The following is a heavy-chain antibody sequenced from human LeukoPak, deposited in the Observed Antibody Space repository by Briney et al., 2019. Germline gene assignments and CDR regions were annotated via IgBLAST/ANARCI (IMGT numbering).Heavy chain of an antibody. CDR2: ISGSGGST. CDR1: GFTFSSYA. D-gene: IGHD3-3*01. V-gene: IGHV3-23*01. J-gene: IGHJ4*02. CDR3: ARVLHDDFWSGFPADY. Sequence: PGGSLRLSCAASGFTFSSYAMSWVRQAPGKGLEWVSAISGSGGSTYYADSVKGRFTISRDNAKNSLYLQMNSLRAEDTAVYYCARVLHDDFWSGFPADYWGQGTLVTVSS.